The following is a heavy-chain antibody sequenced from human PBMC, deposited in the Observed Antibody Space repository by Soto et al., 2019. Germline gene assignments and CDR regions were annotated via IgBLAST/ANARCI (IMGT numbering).Heavy chain of an antibody. J-gene: IGHJ4*02. V-gene: IGHV3-23*01. D-gene: IGHD3-10*01. CDR2: ISGSGGST. Sequence: GESLGLSCAASGFTFSNYDMSWVRQAPGKGLEWVTAISGSGGSTYYADSVKGRFTISRDNSKNTLYLQMNSLRAEDTAVYYCAKDAEVQYYGSGSYYGYFDYWGQGTLVTVSS. CDR1: GFTFSNYD. CDR3: AKDAEVQYYGSGSYYGYFDY.